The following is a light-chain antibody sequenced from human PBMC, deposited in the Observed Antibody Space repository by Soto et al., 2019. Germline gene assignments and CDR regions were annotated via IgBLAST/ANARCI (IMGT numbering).Light chain of an antibody. Sequence: EIQMTQSQSSLSASVGDRVTITCRASQSISSYLNWYQQKPGKAPKLLIYAASSLQSGIPSRFSGSGSGTDFTLTISRLEPEEFAVYFCQQYGRSPTTFGQGTKVDIK. CDR2: AAS. J-gene: IGKJ1*01. CDR1: QSISSY. CDR3: QQYGRSPTT. V-gene: IGKV1-39*01.